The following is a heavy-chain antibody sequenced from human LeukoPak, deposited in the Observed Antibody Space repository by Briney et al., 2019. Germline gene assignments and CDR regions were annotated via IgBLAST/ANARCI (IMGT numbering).Heavy chain of an antibody. J-gene: IGHJ4*02. V-gene: IGHV1-3*01. Sequence: ASVKVSCKASVYTFIDYAMHWVRQAPGQRFEWMGWIDAGNGDTRYSQKFQGRVTITRDTSASTAYIELRSLRPEDTAMYYCARGSTSDWPLDHWGQETLVTISS. CDR1: VYTFIDYA. CDR2: IDAGNGDT. D-gene: IGHD2-2*01. CDR3: ARGSTSDWPLDH.